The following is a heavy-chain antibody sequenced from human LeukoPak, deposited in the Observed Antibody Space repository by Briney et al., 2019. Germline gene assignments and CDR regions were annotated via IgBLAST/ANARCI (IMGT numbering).Heavy chain of an antibody. Sequence: PGGSLRLSCAASGFSVSSNYMSWVRQAPGKGLEWVSSISSGSSYTYYADSVKGRFTISRDNTKNSLYLQMNSLRAEDTAVYYCASGYRYVDYWGQGTLVTVSS. CDR3: ASGYRYVDY. J-gene: IGHJ4*02. CDR2: ISSGSSYT. D-gene: IGHD5-12*01. CDR1: GFSVSSNY. V-gene: IGHV3-21*01.